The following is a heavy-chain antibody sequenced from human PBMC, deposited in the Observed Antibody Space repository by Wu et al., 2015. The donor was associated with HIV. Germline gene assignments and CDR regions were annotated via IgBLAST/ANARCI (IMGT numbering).Heavy chain of an antibody. D-gene: IGHD3-10*01. J-gene: IGHJ4*02. CDR1: GYTFTSYY. Sequence: QVQLVQSGAEVKKPGASVKVSCKASGYTFTSYYMHWVRQAPGQGLEWMGIINPSGGSTSYAQKFQGRVTMTRDTSTSTVYMELSSLRSEDTAVYYCAREGGPSGSGSYPRVPLDYWGQGTLVTVSS. V-gene: IGHV1-46*01. CDR3: AREGGPSGSGSYPRVPLDY. CDR2: INPSGGST.